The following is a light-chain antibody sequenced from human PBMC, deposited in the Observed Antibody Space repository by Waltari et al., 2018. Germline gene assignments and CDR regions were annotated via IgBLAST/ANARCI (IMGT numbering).Light chain of an antibody. V-gene: IGLV2-8*01. CDR3: SSYAGSNKV. CDR1: SSDVGGYNY. CDR2: EVS. Sequence: QSALTQPPSASGSPGQSVTISCNGTSSDVGGYNYVSWYQNHPGKAPKLMIYEVSKRPSGVPDRFSGSKSGNTASLTVSGLQAEDEADYYCSSYAGSNKVFGGGTKLTVL. J-gene: IGLJ2*01.